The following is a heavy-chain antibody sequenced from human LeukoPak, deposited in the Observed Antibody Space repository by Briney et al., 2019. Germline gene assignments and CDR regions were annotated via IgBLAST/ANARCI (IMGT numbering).Heavy chain of an antibody. CDR2: ISAYNGNT. CDR3: ARDRYYYDTSGYYTHFDY. Sequence: ALVKVSCKASGYTFTSYGISWVRQAPGQGLEWVGWISAYNGNTNYAKKFQGRVTMTTDTSTSTAYMELRSLRSDDTAVYYCARDRYYYDTSGYYTHFDYWGQGTLVTVSS. D-gene: IGHD3-22*01. V-gene: IGHV1-18*01. J-gene: IGHJ4*02. CDR1: GYTFTSYG.